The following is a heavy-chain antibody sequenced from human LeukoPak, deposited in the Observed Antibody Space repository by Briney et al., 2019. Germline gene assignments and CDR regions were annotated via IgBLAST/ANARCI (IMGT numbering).Heavy chain of an antibody. CDR1: GFTFSNYW. CDR3: ARNQRWLDY. CDR2: IKQDGSEK. V-gene: IGHV3-7*01. D-gene: IGHD4-23*01. Sequence: GGSLRLSCAASGFTFSNYWMTWVRQAPGKGLELVANIKQDGSEKYYVDSVKGRFTISRDNAKNSLYLQMNSLRAEDTAVYYCARNQRWLDYWGQGTLVTVSS. J-gene: IGHJ4*02.